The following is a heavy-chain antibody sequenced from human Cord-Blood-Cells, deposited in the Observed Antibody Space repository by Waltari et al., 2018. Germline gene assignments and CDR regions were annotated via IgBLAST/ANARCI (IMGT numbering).Heavy chain of an antibody. V-gene: IGHV1-2*02. CDR2: INPNSGGT. CDR1: GYPFTGSY. J-gene: IGHJ4*02. D-gene: IGHD3-22*01. Sequence: QVQLVQSGAEVKKPGASVKVSCKASGYPFTGSYIHWVRQAPGPGLEWMGWINPNSGGTNYAQKFQGRVTMTRDTSISTAYMELSRLRSDDTAVYYCARDVSSEYYYDSSGYYYGYWGQGTLVTVSS. CDR3: ARDVSSEYYYDSSGYYYGY.